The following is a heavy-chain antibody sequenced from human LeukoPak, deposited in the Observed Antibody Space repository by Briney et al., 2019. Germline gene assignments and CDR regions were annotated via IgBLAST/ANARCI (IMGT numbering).Heavy chain of an antibody. J-gene: IGHJ4*02. CDR1: GFTFSSYA. CDR2: ISYDGSNK. V-gene: IGHV3-30-3*01. D-gene: IGHD3-10*01. Sequence: GGSLRLSCAASGFTFSSYAMHWVRQAPGKGLEGVAVISYDGSNKYYADSVKGRFTISRDNSKNTLYLQMNSLRAEDTAVYYCARDKIGYYGSGSYSDYWGQGTLVTVSS. CDR3: ARDKIGYYGSGSYSDY.